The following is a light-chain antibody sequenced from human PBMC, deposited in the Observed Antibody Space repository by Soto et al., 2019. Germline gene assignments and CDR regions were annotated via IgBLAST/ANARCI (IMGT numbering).Light chain of an antibody. Sequence: QSVLTQPPSVSGAPGQRVTICCTGSSSNIGAGYDVHWYQQLPGTAPKLLIYGNSNRPSGVPDRFSGSKSGTSASLAITGLHAEDEADYYCQSYDSSLSGWVFGGGTKLTVL. J-gene: IGLJ3*02. V-gene: IGLV1-40*01. CDR1: SSNIGAGYD. CDR3: QSYDSSLSGWV. CDR2: GNS.